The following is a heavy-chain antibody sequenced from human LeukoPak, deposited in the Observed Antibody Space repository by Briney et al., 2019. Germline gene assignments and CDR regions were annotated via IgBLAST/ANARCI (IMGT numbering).Heavy chain of an antibody. CDR1: GFTFSSYA. CDR2: ISYDGSNK. Sequence: GGSLRLSCAASGFTFSSYAMHWVRQAPGKGLEWVAVISYDGSNKYYADSVKGRFTISRDNSKNTLYLQMNSLRAEDTAVYYCAKEGGSGSRVLYYFDYWGQGTLVTVSS. CDR3: AKEGGSGSRVLYYFDY. D-gene: IGHD3-10*01. J-gene: IGHJ4*02. V-gene: IGHV3-30*04.